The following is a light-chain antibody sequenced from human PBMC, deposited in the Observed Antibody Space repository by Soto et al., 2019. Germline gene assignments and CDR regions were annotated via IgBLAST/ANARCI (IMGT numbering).Light chain of an antibody. CDR1: QSVSSN. V-gene: IGKV3-15*01. Sequence: EIVMTHSPATLYVYQGEIASLYFRASQSVSSNLAWYQQKPGQAPRLLIYGASTRATGIPARFSGSGSGTEFTLTIRSLQSEDFAVYYCQQYNNWPPWTCGKG. J-gene: IGKJ1*01. CDR3: QQYNNWPPWT. CDR2: GAS.